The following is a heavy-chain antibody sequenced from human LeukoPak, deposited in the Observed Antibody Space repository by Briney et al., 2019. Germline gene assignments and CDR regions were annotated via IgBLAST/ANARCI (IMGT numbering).Heavy chain of an antibody. CDR1: GYTFTGYY. CDR3: ARASMVRGVLVRNWFDP. V-gene: IGHV1-2*02. Sequence: ASVKVSCKASGYTFTGYYMHWVRQAPGQGLEWMGWINPNSGGTNYAQKFQGRVTITADESTSTAYMELSSLRSEDTAVYYCARASMVRGVLVRNWFDPWGQGTLVTVSS. CDR2: INPNSGGT. J-gene: IGHJ5*02. D-gene: IGHD3-10*01.